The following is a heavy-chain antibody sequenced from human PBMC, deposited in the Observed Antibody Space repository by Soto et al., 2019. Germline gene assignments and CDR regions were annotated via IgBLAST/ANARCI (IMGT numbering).Heavy chain of an antibody. V-gene: IGHV3-33*01. CDR1: GFTFSSYG. Sequence: QVQLVESGGGVVQPGRSLRLSCAASGFTFSSYGMHWVRQAPGKGLEWVAVIWYDGSNKYYADSVKGRFTISRDNYKNTLYLQMNSMRAEDTAVYYCARDPSYSSSNDYFDYWGQGTLVTVSS. J-gene: IGHJ4*02. CDR3: ARDPSYSSSNDYFDY. D-gene: IGHD6-13*01. CDR2: IWYDGSNK.